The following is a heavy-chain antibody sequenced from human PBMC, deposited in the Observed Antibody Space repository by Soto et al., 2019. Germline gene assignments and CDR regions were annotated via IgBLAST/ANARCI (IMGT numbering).Heavy chain of an antibody. D-gene: IGHD3-22*01. CDR3: AKDPYYYDSSGYYYADY. CDR2: IWYDGSNK. Sequence: GGSLRLSCAASGFTFSSYGMHWVRQAPGKGLEWVAVIWYDGSNKYYADSVKGRFTISRDNSKNTLYLQMNSLRAEDTAVYYSAKDPYYYDSSGYYYADYWGQGTLVTVSS. J-gene: IGHJ4*02. V-gene: IGHV3-33*06. CDR1: GFTFSSYG.